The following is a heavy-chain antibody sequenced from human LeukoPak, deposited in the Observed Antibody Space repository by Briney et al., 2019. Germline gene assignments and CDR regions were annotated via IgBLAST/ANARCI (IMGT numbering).Heavy chain of an antibody. D-gene: IGHD3-9*01. CDR3: AQGSWLFDY. CDR1: GFTFSSYG. CDR2: IRYDGSNN. V-gene: IGHV3-30*02. J-gene: IGHJ4*02. Sequence: GYLRLSCAASGFTFSSYGMHCVSQAPARGLVWGAFIRYDGSNNYYAASVKGRFTISRDNSKNTLYLQMSTVRAEDTAVYYCAQGSWLFDYWGQGTVVTVSS.